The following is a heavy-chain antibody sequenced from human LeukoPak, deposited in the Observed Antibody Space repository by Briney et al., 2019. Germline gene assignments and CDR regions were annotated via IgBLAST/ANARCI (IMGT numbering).Heavy chain of an antibody. D-gene: IGHD2-15*01. CDR2: IFGSGGSP. Sequence: GGSLRLSCAASGFTFSSYWMHWVRQAPGKGLVWISGIFGSGGSPHYADSVKGRFTISRDNSQNTVYLQLHSLRVEDTALYYCGKTTVGYSSGRYPGWPVDYWGQGALVTVSS. V-gene: IGHV3-23*01. J-gene: IGHJ4*02. CDR3: GKTTVGYSSGRYPGWPVDY. CDR1: GFTFSSYW.